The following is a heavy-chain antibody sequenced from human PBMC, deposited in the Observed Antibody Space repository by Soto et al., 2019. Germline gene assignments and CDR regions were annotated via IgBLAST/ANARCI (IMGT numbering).Heavy chain of an antibody. CDR1: GFTFSNYW. CDR2: INSDGSST. J-gene: IGHJ4*02. V-gene: IGHV3-74*01. CDR3: VQCSGGSCDSASLGY. Sequence: GGSLRLSCAASGFTFSNYWMHWVRQAPGKGLVWVSRINSDGSSTSYADSVKGRFTISRDNAKNTLYLQMNRLRAEDTAVYYCVQCSGGSCDSASLGYWGQGTLVTVSS. D-gene: IGHD2-15*01.